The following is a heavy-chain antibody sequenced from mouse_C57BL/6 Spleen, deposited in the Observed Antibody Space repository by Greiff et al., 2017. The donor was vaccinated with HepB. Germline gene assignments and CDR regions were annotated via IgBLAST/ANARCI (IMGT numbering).Heavy chain of an antibody. V-gene: IGHV1-26*01. CDR1: GYTFTDYY. CDR3: ARWDKRAY. J-gene: IGHJ3*01. CDR2: INPNNGGT. D-gene: IGHD4-1*01. Sequence: EVQLQQSGPELVKPGASVKISCKASGYTFTDYYMNWVKQSHGKSLEWIGDINPNNGGTSYNQKFKGKATLTVDKSSSTAYMELRSLTSEDSAVYYCARWDKRAYWGQGTLVTVSA.